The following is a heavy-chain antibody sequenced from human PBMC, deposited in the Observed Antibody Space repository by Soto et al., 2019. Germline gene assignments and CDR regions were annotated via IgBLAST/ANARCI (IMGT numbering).Heavy chain of an antibody. Sequence: PSETLSLTCIVSGGSISSYYWSWIRQPPGKGLEWIGYIYYSGSTNYNPSLKSRVTISVDTSKNQFSLKLSSVTAADTAVYYCARDRVFGGSYSGGMDVWGQGTTVTVSS. J-gene: IGHJ6*02. D-gene: IGHD1-26*01. CDR1: GGSISSYY. CDR2: IYYSGST. V-gene: IGHV4-59*01. CDR3: ARDRVFGGSYSGGMDV.